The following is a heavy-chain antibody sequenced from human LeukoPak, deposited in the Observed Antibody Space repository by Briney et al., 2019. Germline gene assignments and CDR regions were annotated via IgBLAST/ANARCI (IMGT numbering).Heavy chain of an antibody. CDR2: IYYSGST. CDR3: ARRKMDSSGWYFFDY. J-gene: IGHJ4*02. CDR1: GGSINTYY. D-gene: IGHD6-19*01. Sequence: SETLSLTCTVSGGSINTYYWSWIRQPPGKGLEWIWYIYYSGSTNYNPSLKSRVTISVDTSKNQFSLKLSSVTAADTAVYFCARRKMDSSGWYFFDYWGQGTLVTVSS. V-gene: IGHV4-59*08.